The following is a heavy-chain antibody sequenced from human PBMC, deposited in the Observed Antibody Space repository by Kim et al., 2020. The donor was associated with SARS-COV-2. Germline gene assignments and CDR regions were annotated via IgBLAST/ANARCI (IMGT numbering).Heavy chain of an antibody. Sequence: SETLSLTCTVSGGSISSYYWSWIRQPPGKGLEWIGYIYYSGSTNYNPSLKSRVTISVDTSKNQFSLKLSSVTAADTAVYYCARVGSITMVRGVQFYFDYWGQGTLVTVSS. CDR3: ARVGSITMVRGVQFYFDY. CDR1: GGSISSYY. V-gene: IGHV4-59*01. J-gene: IGHJ4*02. CDR2: IYYSGST. D-gene: IGHD3-10*01.